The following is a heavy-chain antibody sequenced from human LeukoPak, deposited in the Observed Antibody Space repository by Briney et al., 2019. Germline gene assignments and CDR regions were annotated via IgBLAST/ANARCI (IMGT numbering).Heavy chain of an antibody. J-gene: IGHJ4*02. CDR2: ITDDGSDK. D-gene: IGHD6-13*01. Sequence: GGALELSCARSGFNFKDHGMDWGRQASGQGVGGVAVITDDGSDKYYADSVKGRFSISRDNSKNTLYLQMNSLRREDTAIYYCAKVGGRSWFYFDNWGQGTVVTVSS. V-gene: IGHV3-30*18. CDR3: AKVGGRSWFYFDN. CDR1: GFNFKDHG.